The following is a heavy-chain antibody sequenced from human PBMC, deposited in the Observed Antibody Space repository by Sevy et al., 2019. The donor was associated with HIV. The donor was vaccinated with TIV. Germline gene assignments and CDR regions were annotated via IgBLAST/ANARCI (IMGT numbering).Heavy chain of an antibody. CDR2: ISYDGSNK. J-gene: IGHJ4*02. Sequence: GGSLRLSCAASGFTFSSYAMHWVRQAPGKGLEWVAVISYDGSNKYYADSVKGRFTISRDNSKNTLYLQMNSLRAEDTAVYYCARGLDYYGLGGIYWGQGTLVTVSS. D-gene: IGHD3-10*01. CDR3: ARGLDYYGLGGIY. V-gene: IGHV3-30-3*01. CDR1: GFTFSSYA.